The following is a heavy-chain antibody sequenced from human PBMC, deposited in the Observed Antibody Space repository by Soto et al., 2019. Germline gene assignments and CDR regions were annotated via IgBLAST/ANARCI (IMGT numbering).Heavy chain of an antibody. V-gene: IGHV3-74*01. CDR2: INSDGSST. CDR3: ARGSAMELYYYYGMDV. D-gene: IGHD5-18*01. Sequence: PGGSLRLSCAASGFTFSSYWMHWVRQAPGKGLVWVSRINSDGSSTSYADSVKGRFTISRDNAKNTLYLQMNSLRAEDTAVYYCARGSAMELYYYYGMDVWGQGTTVTDSS. CDR1: GFTFSSYW. J-gene: IGHJ6*02.